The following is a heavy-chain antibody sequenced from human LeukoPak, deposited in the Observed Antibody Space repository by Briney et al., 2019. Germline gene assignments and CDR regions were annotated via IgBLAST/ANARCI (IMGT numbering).Heavy chain of an antibody. CDR2: IYYSGST. J-gene: IGHJ3*02. CDR1: GGSISSYY. Sequence: PSETLSLTCTVSGGSISSYYWSWIRQPPGKGLEWIGYIYYSGSTNYNPSLKSRVTTSVDTSKNQFSLKLSSVTAADTAVYYCARARRRDAFDIWGQGTMVTVSS. CDR3: ARARRRDAFDI. V-gene: IGHV4-59*01.